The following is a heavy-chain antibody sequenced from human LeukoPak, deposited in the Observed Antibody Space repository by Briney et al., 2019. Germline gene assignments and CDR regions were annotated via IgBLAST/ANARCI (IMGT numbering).Heavy chain of an antibody. CDR3: ARAYCGGDCYGYYFDY. D-gene: IGHD2-21*02. CDR2: IYYSGST. CDR1: GGSISTSY. J-gene: IGHJ4*02. V-gene: IGHV4-59*01. Sequence: PSETLSLTCTVSGGSISTSYWSWLRQSPGKGLEWIGYIYYSGSTNYNPSLKSRVTISVDTSKNQFSLKPSSVTAADTAVYYCARAYCGGDCYGYYFDYWGQGTLVTVSS.